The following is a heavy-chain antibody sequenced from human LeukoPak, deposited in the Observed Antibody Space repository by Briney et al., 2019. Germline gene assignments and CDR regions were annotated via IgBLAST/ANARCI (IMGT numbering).Heavy chain of an antibody. CDR2: INPDGRDT. Sequence: GGSLRLSCAASGFTFSSYSMNWVRQAPGKGLEWVAHINPDGRDTYYVDSVKGRFTISRDNAQNSMYLQMNSLRVEDTAVYYCTSWGDTTAEYFQRWGQGTLVTVSS. D-gene: IGHD2-21*02. CDR3: TSWGDTTAEYFQR. J-gene: IGHJ1*01. CDR1: GFTFSSYS. V-gene: IGHV3-7*01.